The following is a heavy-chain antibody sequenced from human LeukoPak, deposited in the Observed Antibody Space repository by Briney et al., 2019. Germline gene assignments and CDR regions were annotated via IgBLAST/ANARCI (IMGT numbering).Heavy chain of an antibody. CDR2: INPSGGST. V-gene: IGHV1-46*01. J-gene: IGHJ3*02. CDR3: ARASGGGQTSFDI. CDR1: GYTLTNYY. Sequence: ASVKVSCKASGYTLTNYYIHWVRQAPGQGLEWMGVINPSGGSTIYAQKFQGRVSMTRDMSTSTVYMELSSLRSEDTAVYYCARASGGGQTSFDIWGQGTVVTVSS. D-gene: IGHD3-16*01.